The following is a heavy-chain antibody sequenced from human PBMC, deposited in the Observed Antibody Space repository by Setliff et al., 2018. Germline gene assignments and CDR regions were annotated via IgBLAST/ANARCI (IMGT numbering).Heavy chain of an antibody. V-gene: IGHV3-7*01. Sequence: PGGSLRLSCAASGFTFNQYWMTWVRQAPGKGLEWVANIDPDGIGKYYVDSVRGRFTISRDNAKNSLSLQMNSLRAEDTAVYYCASHEPWLWNAFDIWGQGTMVTVSS. D-gene: IGHD6-19*01. CDR2: IDPDGIGK. CDR1: GFTFNQYW. J-gene: IGHJ3*02. CDR3: ASHEPWLWNAFDI.